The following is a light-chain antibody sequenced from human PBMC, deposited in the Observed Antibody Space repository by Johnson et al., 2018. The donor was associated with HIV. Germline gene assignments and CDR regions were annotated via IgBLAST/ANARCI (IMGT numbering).Light chain of an antibody. CDR3: GTWDASLSAGV. CDR1: TSHIGNNY. J-gene: IGLJ1*01. CDR2: DNN. V-gene: IGLV1-51*01. Sequence: QSVLTQPPSVSAAPGQKVTISCSGSTSHIGNNYVSWYQQLPGTAPKLLIYDNNKRPYGIPDRFSGPTSGTSATLGITGLQTGDEADDYCGTWDASLSAGVFGTWTKCTVL.